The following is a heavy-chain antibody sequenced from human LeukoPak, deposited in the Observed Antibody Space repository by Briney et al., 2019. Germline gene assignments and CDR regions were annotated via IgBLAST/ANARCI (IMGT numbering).Heavy chain of an antibody. CDR1: GFTFSDCD. CDR2: ISYRSSPI. CDR3: ARAYPPLRTAAAGDQ. J-gene: IGHJ4*02. D-gene: IGHD6-13*01. Sequence: PGGSLSLPCTASGFTFSDCDMSWVRQAPGKGLEGVSSISYRSSPIYYADSVKGRFTISRDNAKNSLYLQMDSLRAGDTAVYYCARAYPPLRTAAAGDQWGQGTLVTVSS. V-gene: IGHV3-21*01.